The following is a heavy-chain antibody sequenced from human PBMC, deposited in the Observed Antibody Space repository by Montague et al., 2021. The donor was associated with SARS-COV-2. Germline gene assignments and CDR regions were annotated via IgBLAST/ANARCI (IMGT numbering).Heavy chain of an antibody. J-gene: IGHJ3*02. CDR3: ARDASNCCFGAIAI. Sequence: SETLSLTCSVSGDSITTFYWSWIRQSPGRGLEWIGNIYYTGTTKYDPSLKSRVTISVDTSKNQFSLTLSSVTAADTAIYYCARDASNCCFGAIAIWGQGTFVTVSS. D-gene: IGHD2-15*01. CDR2: IYYTGTT. V-gene: IGHV4-59*01. CDR1: GDSITTFY.